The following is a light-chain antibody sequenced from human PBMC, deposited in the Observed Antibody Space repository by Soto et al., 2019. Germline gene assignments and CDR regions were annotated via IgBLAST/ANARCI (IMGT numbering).Light chain of an antibody. V-gene: IGLV1-40*01. Sequence: QSVLTQPPSVSGAPGQRVTISCTGSSSNIGAGYDVHWYQQLPGTAPKLLIYGNSNRPSGVPDRFSGSKSGTSASLAITGHQAEDEADYYCQSYDSSLSGSVLGTGTKLTVL. J-gene: IGLJ1*01. CDR2: GNS. CDR3: QSYDSSLSGSV. CDR1: SSNIGAGYD.